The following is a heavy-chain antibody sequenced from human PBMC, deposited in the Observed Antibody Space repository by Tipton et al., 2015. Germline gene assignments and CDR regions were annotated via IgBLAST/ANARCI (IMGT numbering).Heavy chain of an antibody. J-gene: IGHJ3*02. CDR2: IKQDAGEK. V-gene: IGHV3-7*05. CDR1: GFRFSAFW. CDR3: ARARGVVVLSAPGAFDI. D-gene: IGHD2-2*01. Sequence: QLVQSGGGLVQPGGSLRLSCAASGFRFSAFWMNWVRQAPGKGLEWVANIKQDAGEKTYVDSVRGRFTISRDSGNTSLFLQMNNLRPEDTAVYYCARARGVVVLSAPGAFDIWGQGTMVTVSS.